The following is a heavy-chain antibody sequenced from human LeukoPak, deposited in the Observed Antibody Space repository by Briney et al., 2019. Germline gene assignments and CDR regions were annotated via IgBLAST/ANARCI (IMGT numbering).Heavy chain of an antibody. CDR3: ARGVVVPAAIDY. CDR2: IYYSGST. CDR1: GGSISSYY. J-gene: IGHJ4*02. V-gene: IGHV4-59*01. D-gene: IGHD2-2*01. Sequence: SETLSLTCTVSGGSISSYYWSWIRQPPGKGLEWIGYIYYSGSTNYNPSLKSRVTISVDTSKNQFSLKLSSVTAADTAVYYCARGVVVPAAIDYWGQGTQVTVSS.